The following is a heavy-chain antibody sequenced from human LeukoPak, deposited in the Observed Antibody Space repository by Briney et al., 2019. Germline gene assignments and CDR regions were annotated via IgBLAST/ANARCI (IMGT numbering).Heavy chain of an antibody. Sequence: GGSLGLSCAASGFTFNDYAMHWVRQVPGKGLEWVSLINWSGVSTYYADSVKGRFTISRDNSKNTLYLQMNSLRAEDTAVYYCARDGIQLWLYYFDYWGQGTLVTVSS. CDR3: ARDGIQLWLYYFDY. D-gene: IGHD5-18*01. CDR1: GFTFNDYA. J-gene: IGHJ4*02. CDR2: INWSGVST. V-gene: IGHV3-NL1*01.